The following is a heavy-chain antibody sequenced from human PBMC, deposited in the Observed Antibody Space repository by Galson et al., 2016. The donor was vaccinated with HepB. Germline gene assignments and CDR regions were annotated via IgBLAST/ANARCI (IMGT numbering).Heavy chain of an antibody. CDR1: GASISSGDYY. CDR2: IYYTGST. CDR3: ASVEFVWGSYRNEK. Sequence: TLSLTCTVSGASISSGDYYWNWIRQHPTKGLEWIGNIYYTGSTYYNPSLKSRITISQDTSKNQFSLRLTFVTAADTAVYYCASVEFVWGSYRNEKWGQGTLVTVSS. V-gene: IGHV4-31*03. D-gene: IGHD3-16*02. J-gene: IGHJ4*02.